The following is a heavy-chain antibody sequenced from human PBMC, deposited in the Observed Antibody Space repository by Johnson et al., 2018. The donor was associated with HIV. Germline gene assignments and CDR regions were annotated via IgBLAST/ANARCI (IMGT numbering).Heavy chain of an antibody. CDR1: GFTFDDYG. D-gene: IGHD1-26*01. V-gene: IGHV3-20*04. Sequence: VQLVESGGGLVQPGGSLRLSCAASGFTFDDYGMSWVRQAPWKGLEWVSGINWNGGSTGYADSVKGRFTISRDNAKNSLYLQMNSLRAEDTALYYCARDRTGGSYPRAFDIWGQGTMVTVSS. J-gene: IGHJ3*02. CDR2: INWNGGST. CDR3: ARDRTGGSYPRAFDI.